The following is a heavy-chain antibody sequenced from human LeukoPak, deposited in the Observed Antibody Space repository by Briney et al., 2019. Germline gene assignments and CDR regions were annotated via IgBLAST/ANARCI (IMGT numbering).Heavy chain of an antibody. J-gene: IGHJ4*02. D-gene: IGHD1-26*01. CDR1: GYTFTSYG. CDR2: ISAYNGNT. V-gene: IGHV1-18*01. CDR3: ARQKRTVVGATRFDY. Sequence: GASVTVSCKASGYTFTSYGISWVRQAPGQGLEWMGWISAYNGNTNYAQKLQGRVTMTTDTSTSTAYMELRSLRSDDTAVYYCARQKRTVVGATRFDYWGQGTLVTVSS.